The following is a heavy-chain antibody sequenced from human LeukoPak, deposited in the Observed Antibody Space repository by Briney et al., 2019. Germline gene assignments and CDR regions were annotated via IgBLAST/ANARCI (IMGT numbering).Heavy chain of an antibody. Sequence: GESLKISCKGSGYSVTSYWISWVRQMPGKGLEWMGRIDPSDSYTNYSPSYQGHVTISADKSISTAYLQWSSLKASDTAMYYCARVPAAEEIDYWGQGTLVTVSS. V-gene: IGHV5-10-1*01. J-gene: IGHJ4*02. CDR1: GYSVTSYW. CDR2: IDPSDSYT. D-gene: IGHD2-2*01. CDR3: ARVPAAEEIDY.